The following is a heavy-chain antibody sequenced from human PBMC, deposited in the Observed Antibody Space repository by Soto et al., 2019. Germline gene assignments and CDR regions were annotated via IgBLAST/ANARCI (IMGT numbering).Heavy chain of an antibody. J-gene: IGHJ4*02. CDR3: AKDAAVGLFDY. CDR1: GYTFTSYG. D-gene: IGHD1-26*01. Sequence: QVQLVQSGAEVKKPGASVKVSCKASGYTFTSYGISWVRQAPGQGLEWMGWISAYNGNTKYAQKLQGRVTMTTDPSTRTAYRELRSLRSDDTAVYYCAKDAAVGLFDYWGQGTLVTVAS. CDR2: ISAYNGNT. V-gene: IGHV1-18*01.